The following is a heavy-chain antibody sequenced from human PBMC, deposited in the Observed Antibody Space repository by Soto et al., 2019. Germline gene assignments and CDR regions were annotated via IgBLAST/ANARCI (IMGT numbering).Heavy chain of an antibody. Sequence: LGESLKISCKASGYTFKNYWIAWVRQKPGKGPECMGIIYPADSDTRYSPSFQGHVTISVDKSIDTAYLHWGSLKASDTAMYYCARRWDLGNWFDPWGQGTLVTVSS. CDR2: IYPADSDT. CDR1: GYTFKNYW. CDR3: ARRWDLGNWFDP. D-gene: IGHD1-26*01. V-gene: IGHV5-51*01. J-gene: IGHJ5*02.